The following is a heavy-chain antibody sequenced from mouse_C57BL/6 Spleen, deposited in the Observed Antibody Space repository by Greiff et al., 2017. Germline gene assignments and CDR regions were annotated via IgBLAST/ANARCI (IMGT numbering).Heavy chain of an antibody. J-gene: IGHJ4*01. Sequence: EVQLQQSGGGLVQPGGSLSLSCAASGFTFTDYYMSWVRQPPGKALEWLGFIRNKANGYTTEYSASVKGRFTISRDNSQSILYLQMNALRAEDSATYYCAKGAQNYAMDYWGQGTSVTVSS. CDR2: IRNKANGYTT. CDR3: AKGAQNYAMDY. V-gene: IGHV7-3*01. CDR1: GFTFTDYY. D-gene: IGHD3-2*02.